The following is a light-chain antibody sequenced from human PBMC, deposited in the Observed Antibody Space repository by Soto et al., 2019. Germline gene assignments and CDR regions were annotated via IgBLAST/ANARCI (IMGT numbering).Light chain of an antibody. CDR2: EVS. CDR3: SSYAGSNNYV. J-gene: IGLJ1*01. CDR1: SSDVGAYNY. Sequence: QSALTQPPSASGSPGQSVTISYTGTSSDVGAYNYVSWYQFHAGKAPKLIVYEVSKRPSDVPDRFSASKSGNTASLTVSGLQTEDEADYYCSSYAGSNNYVFGIGTKLTVL. V-gene: IGLV2-8*01.